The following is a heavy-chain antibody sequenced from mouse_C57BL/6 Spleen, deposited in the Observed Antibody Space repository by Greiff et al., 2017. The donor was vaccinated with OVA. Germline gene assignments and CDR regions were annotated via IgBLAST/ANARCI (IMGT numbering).Heavy chain of an antibody. V-gene: IGHV5-17*01. CDR2: ISSGSSTI. CDR3: ASPLRGYYAMDY. D-gene: IGHD1-1*01. Sequence: EVKVEESGGGLVKPGGSLKLSCAASGFTFSDYGMHWVRQAPEKGLEWVAYISSGSSTIYYADTVKGRFTISRDNAKNTLFLQMTSLRSEDTAMYYCASPLRGYYAMDYWGQGTSVTVSS. J-gene: IGHJ4*01. CDR1: GFTFSDYG.